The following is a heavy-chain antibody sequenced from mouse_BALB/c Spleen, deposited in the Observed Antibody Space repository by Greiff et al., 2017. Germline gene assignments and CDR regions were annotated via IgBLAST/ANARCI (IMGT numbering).Heavy chain of an antibody. Sequence: EVKVEESGPGLVKPSQSLSLTCSVTGYSITSGYYWNWIRQFPGNKLEWMGYISYDGSNNYNPSLKNRISITRDTSKNQFFLKLNSVTTEDTATYYCARMIYDGYPAWFAYWGQGTLVTVSA. CDR2: ISYDGSN. V-gene: IGHV3-6*02. CDR1: GYSITSGYY. D-gene: IGHD2-3*01. CDR3: ARMIYDGYPAWFAY. J-gene: IGHJ3*01.